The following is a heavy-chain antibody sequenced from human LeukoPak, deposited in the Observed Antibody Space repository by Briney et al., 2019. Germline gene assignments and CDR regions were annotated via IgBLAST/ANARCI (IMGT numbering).Heavy chain of an antibody. CDR2: IKQDGSEK. Sequence: GGSLRLSCAASGFTFSSYWMSWVRQAPGKGLEWVANIKQDGSEKYYVDSVKGRFTISRDNAKNSLYLQMNSLRAEDTAVYYCAKDLSVRRQLALFDYWGQGTLVTVSS. D-gene: IGHD6-13*01. CDR3: AKDLSVRRQLALFDY. J-gene: IGHJ4*02. V-gene: IGHV3-7*01. CDR1: GFTFSSYW.